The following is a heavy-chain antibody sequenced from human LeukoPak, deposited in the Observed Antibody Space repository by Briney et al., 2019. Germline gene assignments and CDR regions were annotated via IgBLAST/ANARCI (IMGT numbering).Heavy chain of an antibody. D-gene: IGHD2-2*01. CDR1: GYTFTSYG. CDR2: ISAYNGNT. J-gene: IGHJ4*02. V-gene: IGHV1-18*01. Sequence: ASVKVSCKASGYTFTSYGISWVRQAPGQGLEWMGWISAYNGNTNYAQKLQGRVTMTTDTSTSTVYMELRSLRSDDTAVYYCARDEVQDIVVVPAAIQGDYWGQGTLVTVSS. CDR3: ARDEVQDIVVVPAAIQGDY.